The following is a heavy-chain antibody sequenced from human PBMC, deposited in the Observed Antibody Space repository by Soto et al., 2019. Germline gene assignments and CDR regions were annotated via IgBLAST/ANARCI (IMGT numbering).Heavy chain of an antibody. D-gene: IGHD1-26*01. V-gene: IGHV4-4*07. CDR2: VFTSGST. CDR1: GVSINTFY. Sequence: SETLSLTCTVSGVSINTFYWSWVRKPAAPGLEWSGRVFTSGSTSFNSSLESHVTMSVDRSKNYFSLNLSSVTAADMAVDYGAREGSYSSYTFPHGIKFWTFDFWGQGALVTVSS. J-gene: IGHJ4*02. CDR3: AREGSYSSYTFPHGIKFWTFDF.